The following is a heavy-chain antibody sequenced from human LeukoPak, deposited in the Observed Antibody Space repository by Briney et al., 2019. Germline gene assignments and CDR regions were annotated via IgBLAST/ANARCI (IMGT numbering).Heavy chain of an antibody. V-gene: IGHV3-20*04. CDR2: INWNGDST. CDR1: GFIFDDYG. D-gene: IGHD2-2*02. Sequence: GGSLRLSCTASGFIFDDYGMSWVRQAPGKGLEWVSGINWNGDSTGYEGSVKGRFTISRDNSKNTLYLQMNSLRAEDTAVYYCAKGGTYCSSTSCYNYYYYMDVWGKGTTVTISS. J-gene: IGHJ6*03. CDR3: AKGGTYCSSTSCYNYYYYMDV.